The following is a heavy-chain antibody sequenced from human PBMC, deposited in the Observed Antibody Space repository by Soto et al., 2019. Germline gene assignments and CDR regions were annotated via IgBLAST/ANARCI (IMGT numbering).Heavy chain of an antibody. Sequence: GGSLRLSCAASGFTFSSYAMHWVRQAPGKGLEWVAVISYDGSNKYYADSVKGRFTISRDNSKKMLYLQMNSLRAEDTAVYYCARVRGTSDFWNGYPTPGPFDYWGQGTLVTVSS. CDR2: ISYDGSNK. V-gene: IGHV3-30-3*01. D-gene: IGHD3-3*01. CDR3: ARVRGTSDFWNGYPTPGPFDY. CDR1: GFTFSSYA. J-gene: IGHJ4*02.